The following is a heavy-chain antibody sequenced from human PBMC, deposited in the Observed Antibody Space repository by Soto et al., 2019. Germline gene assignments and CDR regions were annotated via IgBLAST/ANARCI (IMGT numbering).Heavy chain of an antibody. D-gene: IGHD2-15*01. CDR3: ARISCKGGSCYFDFDH. Sequence: ASVKVSCKASGYSFKDHYMHWVRQAPGRGLEWVGIINPSGEHTNYAQQFRGRVAMTRDTSTSTAYMELRSLRSEDTAVYFCARISCKGGSCYFDFDHWGQGTLVTSPQ. J-gene: IGHJ4*02. CDR2: INPSGEHT. V-gene: IGHV1-46*02. CDR1: GYSFKDHY.